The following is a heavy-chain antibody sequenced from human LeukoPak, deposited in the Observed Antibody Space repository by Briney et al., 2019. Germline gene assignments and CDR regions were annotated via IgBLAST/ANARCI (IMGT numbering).Heavy chain of an antibody. CDR1: GGSISSSSYY. CDR3: SVRSGWFYYFYYMDV. CDR2: IYYSGST. V-gene: IGHV4-39*07. D-gene: IGHD6-19*01. J-gene: IGHJ6*03. Sequence: SETLSLTCTVSGGSISSSSYYWGWIRQPPGKGLEWIGSIYYSGSTYYNPSLKSRVTISVNTSKNQFSLKLSSVTAADTAVYYCSVRSGWFYYFYYMDVWGKGTTVTISS.